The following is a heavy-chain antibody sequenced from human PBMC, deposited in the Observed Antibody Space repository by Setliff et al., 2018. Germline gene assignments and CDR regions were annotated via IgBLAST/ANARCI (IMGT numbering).Heavy chain of an antibody. D-gene: IGHD1-20*01. J-gene: IGHJ4*02. Sequence: PSETLSLTCAASGGTFSYYYWTWIRQPPGKGLEWIGEINHSGSTSYNPSLESRVTISIDTSKNQFSLNLRYVTAADTGLYYRARGRNIKLRLLDSWGQGKLVTVSS. V-gene: IGHV4-34*01. CDR2: INHSGST. CDR1: GGTFSYYY. CDR3: ARGRNIKLRLLDS.